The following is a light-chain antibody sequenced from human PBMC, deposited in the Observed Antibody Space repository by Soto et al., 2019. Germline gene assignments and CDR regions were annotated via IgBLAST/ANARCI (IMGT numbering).Light chain of an antibody. Sequence: QSVLTQPPSASGSPGQSVTISCTGTSSDIGGYNFVSWYQQHPGKAPKLIIYEVNTRPSGVPDRFSGSKSGNTASLTVSGLQADDEGDYYCSSYAGTNNLGVFGGGTKLTVL. CDR2: EVN. V-gene: IGLV2-8*01. J-gene: IGLJ3*02. CDR1: SSDIGGYNF. CDR3: SSYAGTNNLGV.